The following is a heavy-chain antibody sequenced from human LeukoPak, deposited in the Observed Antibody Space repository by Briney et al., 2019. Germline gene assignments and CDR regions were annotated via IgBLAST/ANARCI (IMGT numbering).Heavy chain of an antibody. V-gene: IGHV4-34*01. CDR1: GGSFSGYY. CDR3: SRDALRGYCSSTSCRYWFFDL. J-gene: IGHJ2*01. D-gene: IGHD2-2*01. CDR2: INHSGST. Sequence: SETLSLSCAVYGGSFSGYYWSWIRQPPGKGLEWIGEINHSGSTNYKPSLKSRVTISVDTSKNQFSLKLSSVTAADTAVYYCSRDALRGYCSSTSCRYWFFDLWGRGTLVTVSS.